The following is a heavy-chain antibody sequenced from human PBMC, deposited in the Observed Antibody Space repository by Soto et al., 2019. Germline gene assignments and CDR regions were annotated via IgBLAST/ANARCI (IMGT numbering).Heavy chain of an antibody. D-gene: IGHD2-15*01. CDR3: AKGVVVAASEHDAFDI. J-gene: IGHJ3*02. Sequence: EVQLVESGGGLVQPGRSLRLSCAASGFTFDDYVMHWVRQAPGKGLEWVSGISWNSGSIGYADSVKGRFTISRDNAKNSLYLQMNSLRAEDTALYYCAKGVVVAASEHDAFDIWGQGTMVTVSS. CDR1: GFTFDDYV. CDR2: ISWNSGSI. V-gene: IGHV3-9*01.